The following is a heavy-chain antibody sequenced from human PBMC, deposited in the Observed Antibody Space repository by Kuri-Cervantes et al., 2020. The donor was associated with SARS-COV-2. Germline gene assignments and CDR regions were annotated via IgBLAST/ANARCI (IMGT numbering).Heavy chain of an antibody. V-gene: IGHV4-34*01. D-gene: IGHD7-27*01. CDR3: ARDNYETGGTDP. CDR2: INHSGST. Sequence: SETLSLTCAVYGGSFSGYYWSWIRQPPGKGLEWIGEINHSGSTNYNPSLKSRVTISVDTSKNQFSLKLTSVSAADTAVYYCARDNYETGGTDPWGQGILVTVSS. J-gene: IGHJ5*02. CDR1: GGSFSGYY.